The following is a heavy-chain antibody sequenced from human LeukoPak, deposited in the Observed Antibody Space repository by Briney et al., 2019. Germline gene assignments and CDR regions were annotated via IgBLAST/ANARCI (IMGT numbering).Heavy chain of an antibody. D-gene: IGHD2-15*01. J-gene: IGHJ4*02. Sequence: SETLSLTCTASGGSISSYYWSWIRQPPGKGLEWIGYIYYSGSTNYNPSLKSRVTISVDTSKNQFSLKLSSVTAADTAVYYCARDDVVGSNQDWGQGTLVTVSS. V-gene: IGHV4-59*12. CDR3: ARDDVVGSNQD. CDR2: IYYSGST. CDR1: GGSISSYY.